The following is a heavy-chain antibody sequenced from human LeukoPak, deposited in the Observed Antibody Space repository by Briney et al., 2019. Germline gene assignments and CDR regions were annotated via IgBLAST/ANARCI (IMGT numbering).Heavy chain of an antibody. Sequence: GGSLRLSCVASGFTFSSHGMNWVRQAPGKGLEWVSGITSGTRTYYADSVKGRFAISRDNSKNTMYLQMNSLRVEDTAVYYCARRAGAYSHPYDYWGQGTLVTASS. CDR2: ITSGTRT. V-gene: IGHV3-23*01. D-gene: IGHD4/OR15-4a*01. J-gene: IGHJ4*02. CDR3: ARRAGAYSHPYDY. CDR1: GFTFSSHG.